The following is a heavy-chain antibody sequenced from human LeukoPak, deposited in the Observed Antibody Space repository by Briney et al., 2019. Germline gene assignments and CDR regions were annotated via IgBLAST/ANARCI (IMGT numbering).Heavy chain of an antibody. CDR3: ARDQWLDY. J-gene: IGHJ4*02. CDR1: GFTFSAFG. V-gene: IGHV3-69-1*01. D-gene: IGHD6-19*01. Sequence: GGSLRLSCAATGFTFSAFGMHWVRQAPGKGLEWVSFISSSNTIYYADSVKGRFTVSRDNAKNSLYLQMNSLRAEDTAVYYCARDQWLDYWGQGTLVTVSS. CDR2: ISSSNTI.